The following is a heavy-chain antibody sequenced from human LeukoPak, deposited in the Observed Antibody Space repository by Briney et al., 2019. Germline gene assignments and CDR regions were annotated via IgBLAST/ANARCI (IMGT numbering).Heavy chain of an antibody. V-gene: IGHV5-51*01. CDR1: GYSFTSYW. J-gene: IGHJ4*02. Sequence: GESLKISCKGSGYSFTSYWIGWVRQMPGKGLEWMGIIYPGDSDTRYSPSFQGQVTISADKSISTAYLQWSSLKASDSAMYYCARGQTYYYGSGSYPPFDYWGQGTLVTVSS. D-gene: IGHD3-10*01. CDR3: ARGQTYYYGSGSYPPFDY. CDR2: IYPGDSDT.